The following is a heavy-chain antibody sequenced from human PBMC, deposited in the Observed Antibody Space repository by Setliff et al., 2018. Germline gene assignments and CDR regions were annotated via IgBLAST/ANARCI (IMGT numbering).Heavy chain of an antibody. V-gene: IGHV1-18*01. CDR1: GYNFITTG. D-gene: IGHD5-12*01. Sequence: GASVKVSCKTSGYNFITTGISWVRQAPGQGPEWMGCISPYNGNTNYAQKFQDRVTMTTGTSTATVYMELKNLRSDDTAVYYCARSSGPRVVLAADFDYWGQGTLVTVSS. J-gene: IGHJ4*02. CDR3: ARSSGPRVVLAADFDY. CDR2: ISPYNGNT.